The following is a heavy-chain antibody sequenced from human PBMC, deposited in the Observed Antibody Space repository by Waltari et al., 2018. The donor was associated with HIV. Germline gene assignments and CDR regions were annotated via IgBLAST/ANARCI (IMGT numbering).Heavy chain of an antibody. CDR1: GGTFNNYA. V-gene: IGHV1-69*01. CDR2: ISPVFGTT. CDR3: ARMATVVDWYFDL. D-gene: IGHD2-15*01. J-gene: IGHJ2*01. Sequence: QVQLVQSGAEVKKPGSSVKVSCKASGGTFNNYAITWVRQAPGQGLEWMGVISPVFGTTNYEQKFQGRLTIIADESTSTGYMELSSLRSEDTAVYYCARMATVVDWYFDLWGRGTLVTVSS.